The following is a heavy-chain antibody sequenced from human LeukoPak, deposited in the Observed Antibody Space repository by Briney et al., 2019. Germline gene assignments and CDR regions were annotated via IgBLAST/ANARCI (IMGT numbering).Heavy chain of an antibody. CDR1: GYSISSGYY. J-gene: IGHJ4*02. CDR2: IYHSGST. V-gene: IGHV4-38-2*01. D-gene: IGHD3-10*01. CDR3: AFRSITMVRGVIHLFDY. Sequence: PSETLSLTCAVSGYSISSGYYWGWIWQPPGKGLEWIGSIYHSGSTYYNPSLKSRVTISVDTSKNQFSLKLSSVTAADTAVYYCAFRSITMVRGVIHLFDYWGQGTLVTVSS.